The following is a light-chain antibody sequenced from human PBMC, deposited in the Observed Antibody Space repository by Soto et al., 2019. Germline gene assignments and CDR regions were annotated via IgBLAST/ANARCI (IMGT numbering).Light chain of an antibody. CDR3: QHYNSYSEA. CDR1: QSISSW. V-gene: IGKV1-5*01. CDR2: DAS. J-gene: IGKJ1*01. Sequence: DNQMTQSPSTLSASVGDRVTITCRASQSISSWLAWYQQKPGKAPKLLIYDASSLESGVPSRFSGSGSGTEFTLTITSLQPDDFATYYCQHYNSYSEAFGQGTKVDIK.